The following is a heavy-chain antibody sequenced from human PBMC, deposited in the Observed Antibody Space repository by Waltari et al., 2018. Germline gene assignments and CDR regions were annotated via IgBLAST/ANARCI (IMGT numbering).Heavy chain of an antibody. CDR2: INHSGST. D-gene: IGHD3-10*01. J-gene: IGHJ5*02. CDR1: GGSFSGYY. V-gene: IGHV4-34*01. CDR3: ARWITRVQGVISGSGFDP. Sequence: QVQLQQWGAGLLKPSETLSLTCAVYGGSFSGYYWSWIRQPPGKGLEWIGEINHSGSTNYNPSLKSRVTISVDTSKNQFSLKLSSVTAADTAVYYCARWITRVQGVISGSGFDPWGQGTLVTVSS.